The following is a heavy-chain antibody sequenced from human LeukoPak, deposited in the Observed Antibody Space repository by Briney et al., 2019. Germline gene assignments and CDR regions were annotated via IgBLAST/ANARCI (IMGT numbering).Heavy chain of an antibody. CDR3: ARVLRYCSGGSCSPIDY. CDR1: GGSFSGYY. D-gene: IGHD2-15*01. V-gene: IGHV4-34*01. CDR2: INHSGST. J-gene: IGHJ4*02. Sequence: PSETLSLTCAVYGGSFSGYYWSWIRQPPGKGLEWIGEINHSGSTNYNPSLKSRVTISVDTSKNQFSLKLSSVTAADTAVYYCARVLRYCSGGSCSPIDYWGQGTLVTVSS.